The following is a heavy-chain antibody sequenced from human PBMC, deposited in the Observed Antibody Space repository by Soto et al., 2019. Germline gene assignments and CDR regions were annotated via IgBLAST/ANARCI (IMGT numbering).Heavy chain of an antibody. J-gene: IGHJ3*02. Sequence: GSLRLSCTASGFTFGDYAMSWFRQAPGKGLEWVGFIRSKAYGGTTEYAASVKGRFTISRDDSKSIAYLQMNSLKTEDTAVYYCTRDLGGKVPDAFDIWGQGTMVTVSS. CDR1: GFTFGDYA. CDR2: IRSKAYGGTT. D-gene: IGHD3-16*01. V-gene: IGHV3-49*03. CDR3: TRDLGGKVPDAFDI.